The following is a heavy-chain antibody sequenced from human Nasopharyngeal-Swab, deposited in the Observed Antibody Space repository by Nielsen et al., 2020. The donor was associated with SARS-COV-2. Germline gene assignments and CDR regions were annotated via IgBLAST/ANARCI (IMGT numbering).Heavy chain of an antibody. Sequence: SETLSPTCTVSGASISSYSWSWIRQPPGKGLEWIGYIYYSGSTNYNPSLKSRVTISVDTSKNQFSLKLSSVTAADTAVYYCARHERYGDYYYYGMDVWGQGTTVTVSS. J-gene: IGHJ6*02. CDR1: GASISSYS. CDR2: IYYSGST. D-gene: IGHD4-17*01. V-gene: IGHV4-59*08. CDR3: ARHERYGDYYYYGMDV.